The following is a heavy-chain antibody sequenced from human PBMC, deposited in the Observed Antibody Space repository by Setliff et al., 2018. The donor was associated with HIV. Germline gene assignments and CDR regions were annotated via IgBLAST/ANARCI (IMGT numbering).Heavy chain of an antibody. CDR1: GGTINTFT. D-gene: IGHD6-6*01. Sequence: GASVKVSCKASGGTINTFTISWVRQAPGQGLEWMGGIIPKFGTANYAQKFQARVTITADESTSTAYMELSSLRSDDTAVYYCARDPGGGEQLVDYWGQGTLVTVSS. V-gene: IGHV1-69*13. J-gene: IGHJ4*02. CDR2: IIPKFGTA. CDR3: ARDPGGGEQLVDY.